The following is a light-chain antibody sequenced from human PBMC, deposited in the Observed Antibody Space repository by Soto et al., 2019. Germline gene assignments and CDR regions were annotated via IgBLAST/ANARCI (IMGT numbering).Light chain of an antibody. Sequence: EIVLTQSPGTLSLSPGERATLSCRASQSLSSSQLAWYQQKPGQAPRLLIHDASSRATGISDRFTGSGSGTDFTLTITTLEPEDFAVCYCQQYGSSPRTFGLGTKVDIK. CDR3: QQYGSSPRT. J-gene: IGKJ1*01. CDR2: DAS. V-gene: IGKV3-20*01. CDR1: QSLSSSQ.